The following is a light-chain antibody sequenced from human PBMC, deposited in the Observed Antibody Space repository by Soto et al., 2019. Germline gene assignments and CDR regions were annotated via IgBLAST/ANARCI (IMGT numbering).Light chain of an antibody. V-gene: IGKV3-15*01. CDR1: QSVSSN. CDR2: CAS. J-gene: IGKJ3*01. Sequence: EIVMTQSPATLSVSPGERATLSCRASQSVSSNLAWYQQKPGQAPRLLIYCASTRATGIPARFSGSGSGTEFTLIISSMQSEDFAVYYCQQYTNWPLFTFGPGTKVDIK. CDR3: QQYTNWPLFT.